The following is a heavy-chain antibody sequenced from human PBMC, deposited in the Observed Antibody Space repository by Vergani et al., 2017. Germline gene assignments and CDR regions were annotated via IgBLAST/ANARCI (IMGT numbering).Heavy chain of an antibody. D-gene: IGHD2-2*01. V-gene: IGHV3-21*01. CDR3: ASGVPGYQLATQYFQH. CDR1: GFTFGSYS. J-gene: IGHJ1*01. Sequence: EVQLVESGGGLVKPGGSLRLSCVASGFTFGSYSMNWVRQAPGKGLEWVSFLSSSSSYRYYADSVKGRFTISRDNGEYSLLLQMNSLRPEDTAVYYCASGVPGYQLATQYFQHWGQGTLVTVSS. CDR2: LSSSSSYR.